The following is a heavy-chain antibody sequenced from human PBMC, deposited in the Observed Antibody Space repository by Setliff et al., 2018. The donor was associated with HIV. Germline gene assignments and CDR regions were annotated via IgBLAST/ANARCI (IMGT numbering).Heavy chain of an antibody. J-gene: IGHJ3*02. CDR3: ARVPLYCSGGKCFSISAFHI. CDR1: GGSMSGTFY. D-gene: IGHD2-15*01. V-gene: IGHV4-61*09. CDR2: IYTSGSA. Sequence: SETLSLTCSVSGGSMSGTFYWSWIRQPAGKGLEWIGHIYTSGSATFNPSLKSRVTVSLDTSKHQFSLKLSSVTAADTAVYYCARVPLYCSGGKCFSISAFHIWGQGTMVTVSS.